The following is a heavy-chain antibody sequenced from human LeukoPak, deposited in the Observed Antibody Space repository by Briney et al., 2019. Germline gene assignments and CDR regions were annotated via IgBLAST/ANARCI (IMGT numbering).Heavy chain of an antibody. Sequence: PSETLSLTCTVSGGSISSGGYYWSWIRQHPGKGLEWIGYIYYSGSTYYNPSLKSRVTISVDTSKNQFSLKLSSVTAADTAVYYCARSRDDYGGNPGDYWGQGTLVTVSS. CDR1: GGSISSGGYY. D-gene: IGHD4-23*01. J-gene: IGHJ4*02. CDR3: ARSRDDYGGNPGDY. CDR2: IYYSGST. V-gene: IGHV4-31*03.